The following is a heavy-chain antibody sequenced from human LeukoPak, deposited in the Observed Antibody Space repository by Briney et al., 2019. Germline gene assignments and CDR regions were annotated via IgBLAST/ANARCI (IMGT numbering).Heavy chain of an antibody. V-gene: IGHV3-7*01. Sequence: PGGSLRLSCAASGFSFSAYWMTWVRQAPGTGLEWVANINPAGSETYYVDPVKGRFSISRDNAKNLVYLQMNSLRAKDTAVYHCARFGYVAAVDVWGQGTPVTVSS. J-gene: IGHJ4*02. CDR1: GFSFSAYW. D-gene: IGHD2-15*01. CDR2: INPAGSET. CDR3: ARFGYVAAVDV.